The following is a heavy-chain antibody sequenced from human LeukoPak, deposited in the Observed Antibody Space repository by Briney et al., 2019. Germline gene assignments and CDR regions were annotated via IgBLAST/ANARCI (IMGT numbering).Heavy chain of an antibody. CDR3: ARDIAVAGTGNWFDP. CDR1: GGSISSGDYY. J-gene: IGHJ5*02. Sequence: SQTLSLTCTVSGGSISSGDYYWSWIRQPPGKGLEWIGYIYYSGSTYYNPSLKSRVTISVDTPKNQFSLKLSSVTAADTAVYYCARDIAVAGTGNWFDPWGQGTLVTVSS. V-gene: IGHV4-30-4*08. D-gene: IGHD6-19*01. CDR2: IYYSGST.